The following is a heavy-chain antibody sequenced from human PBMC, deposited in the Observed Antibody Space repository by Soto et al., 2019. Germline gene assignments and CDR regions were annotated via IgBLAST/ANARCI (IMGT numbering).Heavy chain of an antibody. CDR2: ISGSDSTI. D-gene: IGHD5-18*01. J-gene: IGHJ6*02. V-gene: IGHV3-11*01. CDR1: GFTFSDYY. CDR3: AREAYSYGYSHFYGMDV. Sequence: QVQLVESGGGLVKPGGSLRLSCAASGFTFSDYYMSWIRQAPGKGLEWISYISGSDSTIYYADSVKGRFTISRDNAKNSLYLQMNSMRVAVTAFYYCAREAYSYGYSHFYGMDVWGQWTTVTVSS.